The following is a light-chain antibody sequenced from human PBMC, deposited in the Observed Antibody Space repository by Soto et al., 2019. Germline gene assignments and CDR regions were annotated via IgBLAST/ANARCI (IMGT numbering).Light chain of an antibody. Sequence: EIMMTQSPATLSVSPGERATLSCRASQSVDNNLAWYQQKPGQVPRLLIYYASTRATGIPARFSGSGSGTEFTLTISSLQSEDFALYYCQQYNNWPPITFGQGTRLEIK. CDR3: QQYNNWPPIT. CDR2: YAS. CDR1: QSVDNN. J-gene: IGKJ5*01. V-gene: IGKV3-15*01.